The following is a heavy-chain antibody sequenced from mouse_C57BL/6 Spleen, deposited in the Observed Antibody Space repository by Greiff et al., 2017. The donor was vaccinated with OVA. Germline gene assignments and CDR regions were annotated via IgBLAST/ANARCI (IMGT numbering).Heavy chain of an antibody. CDR3: AREAYYSNYVEAMDY. D-gene: IGHD2-5*01. Sequence: EVHLVESGGGLVKPGGSLKLSCAASGFTFSDYGMHWVRQAPEKGLEWVAYISSGSSTIYYADTVKGRFTISRDNAKNTLFLQMTSLRSEDTAMYDCAREAYYSNYVEAMDYWGQGTSVTVSS. J-gene: IGHJ4*01. CDR2: ISSGSSTI. CDR1: GFTFSDYG. V-gene: IGHV5-17*01.